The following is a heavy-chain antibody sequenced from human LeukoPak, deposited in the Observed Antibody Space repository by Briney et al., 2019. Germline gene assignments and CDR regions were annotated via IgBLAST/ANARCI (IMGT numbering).Heavy chain of an antibody. J-gene: IGHJ4*02. CDR3: ARGRLVYAIRGGSRDFDY. CDR2: INHSGST. Sequence: PSETLSLTCAVYGGSFSGYYWSWIRQPPGKGLEWIGEINHSGSTNYNPSLKSRVTISVDTSKNQFSLKLSSVTAADTAVYYCARGRLVYAIRGGSRDFDYWGQGTLVTVSS. CDR1: GGSFSGYY. V-gene: IGHV4-34*01. D-gene: IGHD2-8*01.